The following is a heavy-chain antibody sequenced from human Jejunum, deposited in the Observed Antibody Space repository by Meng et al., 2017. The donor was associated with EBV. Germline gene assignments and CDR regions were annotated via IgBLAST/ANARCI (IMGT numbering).Heavy chain of an antibody. CDR1: GGSFSSSGYY. V-gene: IGHV4-39*07. D-gene: IGHD2-8*01. CDR2: IYYSGNT. Sequence: LQLQESGPGLVKPSXXLSLTCTVSGGSFSSSGYYWNWIRQPPGKGLEWIGSIYYSGNTYYNPSLKSRVTISIDPSKNQFSLKLISVTAADTAVYYCARVFFGVIDDWGQGPLVTVSS. J-gene: IGHJ4*02. CDR3: ARVFFGVIDD.